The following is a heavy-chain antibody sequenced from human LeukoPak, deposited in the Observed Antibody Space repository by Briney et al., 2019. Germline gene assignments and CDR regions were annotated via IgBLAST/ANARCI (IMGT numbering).Heavy chain of an antibody. V-gene: IGHV1-2*02. J-gene: IGHJ5*02. CDR3: ARAGTVMITFGGGKRNWFDP. CDR1: GYTFTGYY. Sequence: ASVKVSCKASGYTFTGYYMHWVRQAPGQGLEWMGWINPNSDGTNYAQKFQGRVTMTRDTSISTAYMELSRLRSDDTAVYYCARAGTVMITFGGGKRNWFDPWGQGTLVTVSS. CDR2: INPNSDGT. D-gene: IGHD3-16*01.